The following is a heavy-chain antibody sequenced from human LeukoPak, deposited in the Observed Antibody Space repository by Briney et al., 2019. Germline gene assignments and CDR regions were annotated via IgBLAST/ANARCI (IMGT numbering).Heavy chain of an antibody. Sequence: SETLSLTCAVYGGSFSGYYWSWIRQPPGKGLEWIGEINHSGSTNYNPSLKSRVTISVDTSKNQFSLKLSSVTAADTAVYYCARGNGGNSEFDYWGQGTLVTVSS. CDR1: GGSFSGYY. CDR3: ARGNGGNSEFDY. D-gene: IGHD4-23*01. V-gene: IGHV4-34*01. J-gene: IGHJ4*02. CDR2: INHSGST.